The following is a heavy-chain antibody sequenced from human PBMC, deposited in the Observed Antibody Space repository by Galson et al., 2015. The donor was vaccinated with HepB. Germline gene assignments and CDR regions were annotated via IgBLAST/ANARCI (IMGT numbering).Heavy chain of an antibody. V-gene: IGHV1-69*13. CDR2: IIPIFGTA. D-gene: IGHD6-13*01. J-gene: IGHJ3*02. CDR3: ARDYTAAAGKDPDAFDI. CDR1: GGTFSSYY. Sequence: SVKVSCKASGGTFSSYYIHWVRQAPGQGLEWMGGIIPIFGTANYAQKFQGRVTITADESTSTAYMELSSLRSEDTAVYYCARDYTAAAGKDPDAFDIWGQGTMVTVSS.